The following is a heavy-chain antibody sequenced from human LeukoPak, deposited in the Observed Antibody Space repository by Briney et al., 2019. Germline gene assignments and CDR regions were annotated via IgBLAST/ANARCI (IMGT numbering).Heavy chain of an antibody. V-gene: IGHV3-48*01. CDR3: ARDTYSRISSSGGTEYFDY. J-gene: IGHJ4*02. CDR2: ISSSSSTI. Sequence: GGSLRLSCAASGFTFSSYSMNWVRQAPGKGLEWVSYISSSSSTIYYADSVKGRFTISRDNAKNSLYLQMNSLRAEDTAVYYCARDTYSRISSSGGTEYFDYWGQGTLVTVSS. D-gene: IGHD6-6*01. CDR1: GFTFSSYS.